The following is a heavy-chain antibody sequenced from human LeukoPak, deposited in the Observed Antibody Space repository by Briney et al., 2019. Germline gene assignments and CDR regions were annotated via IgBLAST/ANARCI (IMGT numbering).Heavy chain of an antibody. J-gene: IGHJ4*02. CDR2: INHSGST. CDR1: GGSFSGYY. Sequence: SETLSLTCAVYGGSFSGYYWSWIRQPPGKGLEWIGEINHSGSTNYKPSLKSRVTISVDTSKNQFSLKLSSVTAADTAVYYCARKPSYFDYWGQGTLVTVSS. CDR3: ARKPSYFDY. V-gene: IGHV4-34*01.